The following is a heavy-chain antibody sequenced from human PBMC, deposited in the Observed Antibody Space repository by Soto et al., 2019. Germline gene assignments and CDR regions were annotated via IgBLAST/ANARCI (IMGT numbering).Heavy chain of an antibody. Sequence: VSEGTSVGGGGCRICIKKPPGKGLEWIGSIFYSGSTHYNPSLKSRVTISVDTSKNQFSLKLSSVTAADTAVYYCASPAIQRRFYGTDVWGQGTSVTV. CDR2: IFYSGST. CDR1: EGTSVGGGGC. V-gene: IGHV4-30-4*01. CDR3: ASPAIQRRFYGTDV. D-gene: IGHD6-25*01. J-gene: IGHJ6*01.